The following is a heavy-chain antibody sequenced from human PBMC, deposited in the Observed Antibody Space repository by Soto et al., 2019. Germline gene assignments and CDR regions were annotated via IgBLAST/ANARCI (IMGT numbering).Heavy chain of an antibody. CDR1: GYIFTSYD. CDR3: ARADYYDRSGYLLPCGY. J-gene: IGHJ4*02. Sequence: QVQLVQSGAEVKKPGASVKVSCKASGYIFTSYDINWVRQATGQGFEWMGWMNPNSGNTGYAQKFQGRVTMTRNTSISTAYMELSSLRSEDTAVYYCARADYYDRSGYLLPCGYWGQGTLVTVSS. CDR2: MNPNSGNT. V-gene: IGHV1-8*01. D-gene: IGHD3-22*01.